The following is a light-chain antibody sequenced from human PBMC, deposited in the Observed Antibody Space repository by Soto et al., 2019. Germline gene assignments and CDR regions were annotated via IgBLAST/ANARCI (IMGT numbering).Light chain of an antibody. CDR1: QGVSSN. V-gene: IGKV3-15*01. J-gene: IGKJ3*01. CDR3: QQYDNCPLA. Sequence: MHQCPATLSVSTGDIAGLPCRARQGVSSNLAWYQQKPGQAPRLLIYGASSRATGFPARFSGSGSGTEFTLTISSLQSEDFAVYYCQQYDNCPLAFGPGTKVEI. CDR2: GAS.